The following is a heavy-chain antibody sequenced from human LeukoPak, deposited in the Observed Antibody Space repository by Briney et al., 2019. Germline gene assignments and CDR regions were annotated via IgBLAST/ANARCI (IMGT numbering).Heavy chain of an antibody. Sequence: GGSLRLSCVASGFAFSDYYMSWIRQAPGRGPEWISYISGSGSDLYYADSVKGRFTISRDNANNSLYLQMNSLRAEDTAVYYCARSIGYYYTMDVWGQGTTVTVSS. J-gene: IGHJ6*02. V-gene: IGHV3-11*01. D-gene: IGHD3-22*01. CDR2: ISGSGSDL. CDR3: ARSIGYYYTMDV. CDR1: GFAFSDYY.